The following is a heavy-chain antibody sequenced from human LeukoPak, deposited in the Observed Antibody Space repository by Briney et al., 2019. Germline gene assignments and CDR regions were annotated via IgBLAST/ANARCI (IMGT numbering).Heavy chain of an antibody. J-gene: IGHJ4*02. D-gene: IGHD3-16*01. CDR1: GYTFTSYG. CDR3: ARDWGSIKVITVY. Sequence: ASVNVSCKATGYTFTSYGISWVRQAPGQGLEWMGWISSNSDNTNYAQKLQGRVTMTTDTSTSTAYMELRSLRSDDTAVYYCARDWGSIKVITVYWGQGTLVTVSS. CDR2: ISSNSDNT. V-gene: IGHV1-18*01.